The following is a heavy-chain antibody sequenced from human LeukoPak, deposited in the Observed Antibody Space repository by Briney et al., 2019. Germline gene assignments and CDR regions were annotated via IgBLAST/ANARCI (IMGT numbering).Heavy chain of an antibody. CDR3: ARASDGGIVVVPAALDY. CDR2: IIPILRTP. D-gene: IGHD2-2*01. J-gene: IGHJ4*02. V-gene: IGHV1-69*13. Sequence: ASVKVSCKASGGTFSSDVISWVRQVPGQGLEWMGGIIPILRTPNHAQKFQGRVTITADGSTSTAYMELSSLRSEDTAVYYCARASDGGIVVVPAALDYWGQGTLVTVSS. CDR1: GGTFSSDV.